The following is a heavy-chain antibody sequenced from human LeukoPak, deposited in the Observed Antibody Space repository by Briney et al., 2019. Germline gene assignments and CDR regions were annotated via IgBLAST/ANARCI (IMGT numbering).Heavy chain of an antibody. J-gene: IGHJ5*02. V-gene: IGHV4-4*02. CDR1: GGSISSSHW. Sequence: SETLSLTCTVSGGSISSSHWWTWVRQPPGKGLEWIGEIYHDGSTNYNPSLKSRVTISIDKSKNEFSLKLTSVTAADTAFYYCARDYYDSSGKLGSRFDAWGQGTLVTVSS. CDR3: ARDYYDSSGKLGSRFDA. CDR2: IYHDGST. D-gene: IGHD3-22*01.